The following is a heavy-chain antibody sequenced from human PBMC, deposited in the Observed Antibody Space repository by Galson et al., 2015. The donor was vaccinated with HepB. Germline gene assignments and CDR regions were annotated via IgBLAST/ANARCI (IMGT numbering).Heavy chain of an antibody. CDR1: GFSLSTSGMR. CDR3: ARTNYYGSGSYLDY. Sequence: PALVKPTQTLTLTCTFSGFSLSTSGMRVSWIRQPPGKALEWLARIDWDDDKFYSTSLKTRLTISKDTSKNQVVLTMTNMDPVDTATYYCARTNYYGSGSYLDYWGQGTLVTVSS. J-gene: IGHJ4*02. V-gene: IGHV2-70*04. D-gene: IGHD3-10*01. CDR2: IDWDDDK.